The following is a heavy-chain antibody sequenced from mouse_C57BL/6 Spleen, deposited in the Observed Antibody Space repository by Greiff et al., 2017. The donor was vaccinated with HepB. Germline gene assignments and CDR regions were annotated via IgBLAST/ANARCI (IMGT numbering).Heavy chain of an antibody. CDR1: GYTFTDYE. Sequence: VKLEESGAELVRPGASVTLSCKASGYTFTDYEMHWVKQTPVHGLEWIGAIDPETGGTAYNQKFKGKATLTADKSSSTAYMQLRSLTSEDSAVYYCTRWVYSNPDAMDYWGQGTSVTVSS. D-gene: IGHD2-5*01. CDR2: IDPETGGT. J-gene: IGHJ4*01. V-gene: IGHV1-15*01. CDR3: TRWVYSNPDAMDY.